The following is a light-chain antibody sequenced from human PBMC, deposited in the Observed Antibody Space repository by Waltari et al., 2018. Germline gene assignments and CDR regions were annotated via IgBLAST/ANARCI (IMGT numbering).Light chain of an antibody. CDR1: RDIDDD. J-gene: IGKJ4*01. V-gene: IGKV5-2*01. CDR3: LQHDDFPLT. CDR2: EAS. Sequence: TTLTQSPAFVSATPGDTVTIFCKASRDIDDDMNWFQHRAGESPLFIIQEASTRVPGVSRRFSGSRYGTDFTLTITNIGSEDAAYYVCLQHDDFPLTFGGGTKVEI.